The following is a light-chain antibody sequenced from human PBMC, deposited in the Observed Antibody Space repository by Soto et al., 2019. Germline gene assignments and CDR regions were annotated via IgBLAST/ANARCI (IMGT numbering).Light chain of an antibody. CDR2: EVS. CDR3: CSYAGSSTLV. Sequence: QSALTQPASVSGSPGQSITISCTGTSSDVGSYNLVSWYQQHPGKAPKLMIYEVSERPSGVSNRFSGSKSGNTASLTISGLQAEDESDYYCCSYAGSSTLVFGVGTKLTVL. CDR1: SSDVGSYNL. V-gene: IGLV2-23*02. J-gene: IGLJ3*02.